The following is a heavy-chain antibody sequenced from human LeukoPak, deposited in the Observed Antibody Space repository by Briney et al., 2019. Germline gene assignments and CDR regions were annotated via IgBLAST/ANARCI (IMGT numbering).Heavy chain of an antibody. J-gene: IGHJ4*02. CDR2: ISGSGGST. D-gene: IGHD3-3*01. CDR3: ARVRWDSFGVVTNFDY. CDR1: GFTFSSYA. Sequence: PGGSLRLSCAASGFTFSSYAMSWVRQAPGKGLEWVSAISGSGGSTYYADSVKGRFTISRDNAKNSLYLQMNSLRAEDTAVYYCARVRWDSFGVVTNFDYWGQGTLVTVSS. V-gene: IGHV3-23*01.